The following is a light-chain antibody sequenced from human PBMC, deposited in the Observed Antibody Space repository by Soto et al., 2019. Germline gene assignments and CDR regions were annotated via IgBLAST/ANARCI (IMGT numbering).Light chain of an antibody. CDR3: TSYAGGNEV. Sequence: QSALTQPPSASGSPGQSVTISCTGTSSDVGGYNYVSWYQQHPGKVPKLMVYEVNKRPSGVPDRFSGSKSGNTASLTVAGLQAEDEADYYCTSYAGGNEVFGAGTKVTV. J-gene: IGLJ1*01. CDR1: SSDVGGYNY. V-gene: IGLV2-8*01. CDR2: EVN.